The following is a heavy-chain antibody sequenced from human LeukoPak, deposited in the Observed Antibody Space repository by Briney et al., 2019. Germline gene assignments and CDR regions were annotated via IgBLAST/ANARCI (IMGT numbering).Heavy chain of an antibody. Sequence: SETLSLTCTVSGGSISSTSYYWGWIRQPPGKGLEWIGTIYYSGSTYYNPSLKSRVTISVDTSKNQFSLKLSSVTAADTAVYYCVIAAAGTFYWGQGTLVTVSS. D-gene: IGHD6-13*01. J-gene: IGHJ4*02. CDR3: VIAAAGTFY. CDR1: GGSISSTSYY. CDR2: IYYSGST. V-gene: IGHV4-39*01.